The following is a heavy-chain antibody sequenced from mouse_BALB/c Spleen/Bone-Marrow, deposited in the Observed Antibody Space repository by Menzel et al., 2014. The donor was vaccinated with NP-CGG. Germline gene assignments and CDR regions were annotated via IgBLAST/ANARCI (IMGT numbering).Heavy chain of an antibody. D-gene: IGHD1-1*01. J-gene: IGHJ4*01. CDR2: IAPGSGST. CDR3: ARSYYGRAMDY. V-gene: IGHV1S41*01. Sequence: DLVKPGASVKLSCNASGYTFTSYWINWIKQRPGQGLEWIGRIAPGSGSTYYDEMFKGKATLTVDTSSSTAYIQLSSLSSEDSAVYFCARSYYGRAMDYWGQGTSVTVSS. CDR1: GYTFTSYW.